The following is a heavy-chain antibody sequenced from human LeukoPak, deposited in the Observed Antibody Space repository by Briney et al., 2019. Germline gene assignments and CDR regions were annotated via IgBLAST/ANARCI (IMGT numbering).Heavy chain of an antibody. J-gene: IGHJ5*02. CDR1: GYTFTSYG. V-gene: IGHV1-18*01. CDR3: ARDPVRSYVWGSFEENWFDP. CDR2: ISAYNRNT. D-gene: IGHD3-16*01. Sequence: ASVKVSCKASGYTFTSYGISWVRQAPGQGLEWMGWISAYNRNTNYAQKLQGRVTMTTDTSTSTAYMELRSLRSDDTAVYYCARDPVRSYVWGSFEENWFDPWGQGTLVTVSS.